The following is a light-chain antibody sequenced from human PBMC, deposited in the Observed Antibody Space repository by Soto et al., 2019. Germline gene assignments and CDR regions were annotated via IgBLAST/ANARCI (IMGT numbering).Light chain of an antibody. V-gene: IGLV2-23*01. J-gene: IGLJ1*01. CDR1: NNL. CDR2: EGT. Sequence: QSVLTQPASVSGSPGQSITISCTGTNNLVSWYQQHPGKAPKAVVYEGTKRPSGVSNRFSGSNSGGTASLTISGLQAEDEASYFCCAYVGARSYVFGPGTKLTVL. CDR3: CAYVGARSYV.